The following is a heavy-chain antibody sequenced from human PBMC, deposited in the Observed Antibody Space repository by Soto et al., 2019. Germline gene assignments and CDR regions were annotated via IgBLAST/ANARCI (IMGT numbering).Heavy chain of an antibody. J-gene: IGHJ4*02. V-gene: IGHV5-51*01. CDR3: ARLGGIVDTGTWIQ. Sequence: PGESLKISCKASGYRFSTYWIGWVRQRPGKGPGWMAIIYPGDSDTRENPSFQGQVTISADKSSNTVHLQWRSLKASDTAIYYCARLGGIVDTGTWIQWGQGTPVTVSS. CDR1: GYRFSTYW. CDR2: IYPGDSDT. D-gene: IGHD1-26*01.